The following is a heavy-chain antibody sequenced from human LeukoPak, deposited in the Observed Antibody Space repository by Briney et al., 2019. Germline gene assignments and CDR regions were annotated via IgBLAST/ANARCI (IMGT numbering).Heavy chain of an antibody. J-gene: IGHJ4*02. CDR3: ARGGLGSWTFDS. Sequence: PGGSLRLSCAGSGFIFSTYSLNWVRQAPGKGLEWLSYISRSGSTIYYADSVKGRFTISRDNANYSLHLQMDNLRVEDTAVYSCARGGLGSWTFDSWGQGTLVTVSS. D-gene: IGHD1-26*01. V-gene: IGHV3-48*04. CDR1: GFIFSTYS. CDR2: ISRSGSTI.